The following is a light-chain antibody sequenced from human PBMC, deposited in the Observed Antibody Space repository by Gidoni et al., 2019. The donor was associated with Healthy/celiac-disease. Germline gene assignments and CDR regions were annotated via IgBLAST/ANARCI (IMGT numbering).Light chain of an antibody. CDR1: QSISSY. V-gene: IGKV1-39*01. CDR3: QQSYGTPRT. J-gene: IGKJ2*01. CDR2: AAS. Sequence: DIQMTQSPSSLSASVGDRVTITGRASQSISSYLNWYQQKPGKAPKLLIYAASSLQSGVPSRFSGSGSGTDFTLTFRGLRPEDFATYYCQQSYGTPRTFGQGTKLGIK.